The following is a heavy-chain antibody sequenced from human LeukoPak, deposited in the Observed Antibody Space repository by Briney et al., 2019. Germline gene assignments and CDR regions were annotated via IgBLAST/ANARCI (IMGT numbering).Heavy chain of an antibody. CDR3: ARGTERASWFDP. J-gene: IGHJ5*02. D-gene: IGHD1-1*01. CDR1: GLTFSSDW. Sequence: GGSLRLSCAASGLTFSSDWMHWVRQVPGKGLVWVSRINSDASTINYADSVKGRFTISRDNAKNTLYLQMNNLRAEDTAVYYCARGTERASWFDPWGQGTLVTVSS. V-gene: IGHV3-74*01. CDR2: INSDASTI.